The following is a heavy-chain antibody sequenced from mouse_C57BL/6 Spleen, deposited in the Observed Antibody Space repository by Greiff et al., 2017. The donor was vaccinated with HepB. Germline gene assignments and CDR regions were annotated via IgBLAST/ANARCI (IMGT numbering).Heavy chain of an antibody. CDR3: ARHGGYGAMDY. Sequence: EVQRVESGGGLVQPGGSLKLSCAASGFTFSDYYMYWVRQTPEKRLEWVAYISNGGGSTYYPDTVKGRFTISRDNAKNTLYLQMSRLKSEDTAMYYCARHGGYGAMDYWGQGTSVTVSS. CDR1: GFTFSDYY. J-gene: IGHJ4*01. CDR2: ISNGGGST. V-gene: IGHV5-12*01. D-gene: IGHD2-2*01.